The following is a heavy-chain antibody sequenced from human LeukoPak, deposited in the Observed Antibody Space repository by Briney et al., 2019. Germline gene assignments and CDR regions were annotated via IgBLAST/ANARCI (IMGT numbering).Heavy chain of an antibody. J-gene: IGHJ4*02. CDR3: ARVPSSQQLDFDY. Sequence: SETLSLTCTVSGGSVSSGSYYWSWIRQPPGKGLEWIGYIYYSGSTNHNPSLKSRVTISVDTSENQFSLKLSSVTAADTAVYYCARVPSSQQLDFDYWGQGTLVTVSS. V-gene: IGHV4-61*01. D-gene: IGHD6-13*01. CDR2: IYYSGST. CDR1: GGSVSSGSYY.